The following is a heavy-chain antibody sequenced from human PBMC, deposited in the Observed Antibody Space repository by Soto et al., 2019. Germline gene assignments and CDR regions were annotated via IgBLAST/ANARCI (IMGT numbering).Heavy chain of an antibody. CDR3: AIDLGSGDDLGDY. CDR1: GETFTIFA. J-gene: IGHJ4*02. Sequence: QVQLVQSGAEVKKPGSSVKVSCKASGETFTIFAISWVRQAPGQGLEWMGGIIPTIGTTNYAQRFQGRITITEDEATGTAYMELSSLKSEDTAVFCFAIDLGSGDDLGDYWCQGALGTVSS. V-gene: IGHV1-69*12. D-gene: IGHD5-12*01. CDR2: IIPTIGTT.